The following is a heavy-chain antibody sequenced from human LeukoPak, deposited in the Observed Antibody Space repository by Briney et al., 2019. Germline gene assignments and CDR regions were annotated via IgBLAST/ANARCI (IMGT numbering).Heavy chain of an antibody. CDR3: AREPIVGATTIDY. CDR2: INHSGST. J-gene: IGHJ4*02. D-gene: IGHD1-26*01. V-gene: IGHV4-34*01. CDR1: GGSFSGYY. Sequence: SETLSLTCAVYGGSFSGYYWSWIRQPPGKGLEWIGEINHSGSTNYNPSLKSRVTISVDTSKNQFSLKLSSVTAADTAVYYCAREPIVGATTIDYWGQGTLVTVSS.